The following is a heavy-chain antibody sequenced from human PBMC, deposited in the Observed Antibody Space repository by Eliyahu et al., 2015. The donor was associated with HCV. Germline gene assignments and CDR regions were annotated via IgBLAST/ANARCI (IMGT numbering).Heavy chain of an antibody. V-gene: IGHV4-39*01. D-gene: IGHD6-6*01. CDR3: ALGYSSSSVIGHYFDY. J-gene: IGHJ4*02. CDR2: LYYSGST. Sequence: QLQLQESGPGLVKPSETLSLTCTVXGGSISSSTYYWGWXRQPPGKGLEWIGSLYYSGSTYYNPSLKSRVTISVDTSKNQFSLKLSSVTAADTAVYYCALGYSSSSVIGHYFDYWGQGTLVTVSS. CDR1: GGSISSSTYY.